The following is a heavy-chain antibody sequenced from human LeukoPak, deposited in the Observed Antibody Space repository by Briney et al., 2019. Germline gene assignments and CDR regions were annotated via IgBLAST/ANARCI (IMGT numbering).Heavy chain of an antibody. V-gene: IGHV3-64*01. CDR1: GFTFSSYA. CDR2: ISSNGGST. CDR3: AREVDHSFDY. J-gene: IGHJ4*02. Sequence: GGSLRLSCAASGFTFSSYAMHWVRHAPGKGLEYVSAISSNGGSTYYANSVKGRFTISRDNSKNTLYLQMGSLRAEDMAVYYCAREVDHSFDYWGQGTLVTVSS.